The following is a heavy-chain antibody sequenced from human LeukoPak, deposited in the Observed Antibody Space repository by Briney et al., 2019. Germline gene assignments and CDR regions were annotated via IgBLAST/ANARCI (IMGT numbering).Heavy chain of an antibody. J-gene: IGHJ4*02. CDR3: ARPGERWVKVDY. CDR2: IYPGDSDT. D-gene: IGHD5-24*01. CDR1: GYSFPDYW. V-gene: IGHV5-51*01. Sequence: GESLKISCKTSGYSFPDYWIGWVRQMPGKGLEWMGIIYPGDSDTRYSPSFQGQVTISVDKSSSTAYLQWSSLQASDTAMYYCARPGERWVKVDYWGQGTQVTVSS.